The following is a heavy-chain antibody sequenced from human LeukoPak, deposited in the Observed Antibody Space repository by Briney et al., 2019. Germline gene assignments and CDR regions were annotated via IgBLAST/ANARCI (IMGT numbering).Heavy chain of an antibody. D-gene: IGHD3-22*01. CDR1: GDSISSYY. J-gene: IGHJ4*02. CDR3: ASLRSDSSGYYNLRIDY. CDR2: IYYSGST. V-gene: IGHV4-59*01. Sequence: SETLSLTCTVSGDSISSYYWSWIRQPPGKGLEWIGYIYYSGSTNNNPSLKSRVTMSVDTSKNQFSLKLSSVTAADTAVYYCASLRSDSSGYYNLRIDYWGQGTLVTVSS.